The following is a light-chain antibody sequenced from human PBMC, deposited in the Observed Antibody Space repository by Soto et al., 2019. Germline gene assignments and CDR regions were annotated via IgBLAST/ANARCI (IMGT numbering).Light chain of an antibody. CDR3: QHTYST. CDR1: QSISNY. J-gene: IGKJ1*01. V-gene: IGKV1-39*01. Sequence: DIQMAQSPSSLSASVGDRVTITCRASQSISNYLNWYQQKSGEVPKLLIYAASRLHSGVPSRFSGSGSGTDFTLTISSLQPEDFATYYCQHTYSTFGQGTKVELK. CDR2: AAS.